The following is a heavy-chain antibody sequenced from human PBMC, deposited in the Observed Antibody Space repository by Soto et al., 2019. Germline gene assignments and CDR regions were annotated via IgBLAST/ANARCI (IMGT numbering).Heavy chain of an antibody. CDR3: ARRLRGYYDSSGYSY. V-gene: IGHV4-30-2*01. Sequence: SETLSLTCAVSGGSISSGGYSWSWIRQPPGKGLEWIGYIYHSGSTYYNPSLKSRVTISVDTSKNQFSLKLSSVTAADTAVYYCARRLRGYYDSSGYSYWAQGTLVNVSS. D-gene: IGHD3-22*01. CDR2: IYHSGST. J-gene: IGHJ4*02. CDR1: GGSISSGGYS.